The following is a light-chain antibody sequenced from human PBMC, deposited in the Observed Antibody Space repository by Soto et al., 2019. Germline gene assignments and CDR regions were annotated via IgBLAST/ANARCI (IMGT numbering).Light chain of an antibody. J-gene: IGKJ5*01. CDR3: QQYNNLPPIP. CDR1: QSVSSN. V-gene: IGKV3-15*01. Sequence: EVVMRRSPATMTVSPGERATLSCRASQSVSSNLAWYQQKPGQAPRLLIYGASTRATGIPARFSGSGSGTEFTLTISSLQSEDFAVYYCQQYNNLPPIPFGQ. CDR2: GAS.